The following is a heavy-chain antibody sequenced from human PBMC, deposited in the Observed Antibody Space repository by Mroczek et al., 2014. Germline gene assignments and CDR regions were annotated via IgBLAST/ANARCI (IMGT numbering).Heavy chain of an antibody. CDR3: ARRRITILGDPFDL. Sequence: QVQLQESGGRTVEAFGDPVPHLRCLWWVLQWLLLELDPPAPTGRGLEWIGEINHSGSTNYNPSLKSRVTISVDTSKNQFSLKLSSVTAADTAVYYCARRRITILGDPFDLWGRGTLVTVSS. V-gene: IGHV4-34*01. CDR1: WVLQWLL. D-gene: IGHD3-3*01. CDR2: INHSGST. J-gene: IGHJ2*01.